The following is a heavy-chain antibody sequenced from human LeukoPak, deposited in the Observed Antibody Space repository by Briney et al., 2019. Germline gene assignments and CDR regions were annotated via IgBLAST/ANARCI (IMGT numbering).Heavy chain of an antibody. Sequence: SQTLSLTCTVSGGSISSGGYYWSWIRQPPGKGLEWIGYIYHSGSTYYNPSLKSRVTISIDTSKNQFSLKLSSVTAADTAVYYCARGGAGTYYKRDGWFDPWGQGTVVTVSS. CDR1: GGSISSGGYY. CDR3: ARGGAGTYYKRDGWFDP. CDR2: IYHSGST. D-gene: IGHD3-10*01. J-gene: IGHJ5*02. V-gene: IGHV4-30-2*01.